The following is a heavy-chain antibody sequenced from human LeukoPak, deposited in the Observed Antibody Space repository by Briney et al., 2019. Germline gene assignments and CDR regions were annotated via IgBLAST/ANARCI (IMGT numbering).Heavy chain of an antibody. D-gene: IGHD3-22*01. CDR1: GFTFSSYA. CDR3: TRVLRGFDSRAYYFDYFDY. V-gene: IGHV3-30*02. CDR2: IRYDGNNK. Sequence: GGSLRLSCAASGFTFSSYAIHWVRQAPGKGLEWVAFIRYDGNNKYYADSVKGRFTISRDNSKNTLYLQMNSLRAEDTAVYYCTRVLRGFDSRAYYFDYFDYWGQGTLVTVSS. J-gene: IGHJ4*02.